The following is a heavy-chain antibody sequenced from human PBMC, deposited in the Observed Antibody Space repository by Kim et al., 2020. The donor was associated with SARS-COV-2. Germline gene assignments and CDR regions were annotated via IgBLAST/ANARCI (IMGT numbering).Heavy chain of an antibody. CDR3: AKDPRRITMVRGVTVEAGY. D-gene: IGHD3-10*01. J-gene: IGHJ4*02. Sequence: GRFTISRDNAKNSLYLQMNSLRAEDTALYYCAKDPRRITMVRGVTVEAGYWGQGTLVTVSS. V-gene: IGHV3-9*01.